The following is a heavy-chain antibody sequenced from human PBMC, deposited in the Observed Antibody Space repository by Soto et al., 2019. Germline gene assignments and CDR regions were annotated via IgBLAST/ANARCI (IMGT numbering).Heavy chain of an antibody. J-gene: IGHJ6*01. D-gene: IGHD3-3*01. V-gene: IGHV3-48*02. Sequence: VGSLRLSCAASVCTFSSYSMNCVRQSPGKWLEWVSYISSSSSTIYYADSVKGRFTISRDNAKNSLYLQMNSLREEDKAVYYCARDFRNFWSGYYRYYYGMEVWGQRTTVTVSS. CDR1: VCTFSSYS. CDR2: ISSSSSTI. CDR3: ARDFRNFWSGYYRYYYGMEV.